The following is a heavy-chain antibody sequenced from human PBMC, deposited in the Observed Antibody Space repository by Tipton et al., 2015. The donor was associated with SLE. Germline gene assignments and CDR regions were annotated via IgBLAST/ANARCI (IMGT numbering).Heavy chain of an antibody. D-gene: IGHD2-21*01. CDR3: ARDLSILWKGAFDI. CDR1: GGSISGSY. CDR2: IYYSGST. V-gene: IGHV4-59*01. J-gene: IGHJ3*02. Sequence: TLSLTCSASGGSISGSYWSWIRQPPRKGLEWIGYIYYSGSTNYNPSLMSRVTISVDTSKNQFSLKLSSVTAADTAVYYCARDLSILWKGAFDIWGQGTMVTVSS.